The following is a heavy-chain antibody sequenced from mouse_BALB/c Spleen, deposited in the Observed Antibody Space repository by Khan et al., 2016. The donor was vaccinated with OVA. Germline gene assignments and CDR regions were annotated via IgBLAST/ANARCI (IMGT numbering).Heavy chain of an antibody. CDR2: IYPGSDNA. J-gene: IGHJ2*01. CDR1: GYTFTYYV. D-gene: IGHD1-2*01. Sequence: QVQLKQSGPELVKPGASVKMSCKASGYTFTYYVITWVKQRTGQGLEWIGEIYPGSDNAYYNERFKGKATLTADKSSNTTHMQLSSLTSEDSAVYFCARGDVYYVYGDYWGQGTTLTVSS. CDR3: ARGDVYYVYGDY. V-gene: IGHV1-77*01.